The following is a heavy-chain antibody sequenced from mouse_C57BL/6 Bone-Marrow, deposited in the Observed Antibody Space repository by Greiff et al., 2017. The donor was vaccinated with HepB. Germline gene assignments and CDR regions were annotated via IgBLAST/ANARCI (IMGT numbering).Heavy chain of an antibody. CDR1: GYAFSSSW. CDR2: IYPGDGDT. CDR3: ARRSYDGYYVLDY. D-gene: IGHD2-3*01. J-gene: IGHJ2*01. Sequence: VQLQQSGPELVKPGASVKISCKASGYAFSSSWMNWVKQRPGKGLEWIGRIYPGDGDTNYNGKFKGKATLTADKSSSTAYMQLSSLTSEDSAVYCCARRSYDGYYVLDYWGQGTTLTVSS. V-gene: IGHV1-82*01.